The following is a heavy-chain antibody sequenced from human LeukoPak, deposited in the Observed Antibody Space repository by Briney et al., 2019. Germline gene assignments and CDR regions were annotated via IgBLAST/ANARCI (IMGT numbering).Heavy chain of an antibody. CDR1: GFTFSSYW. V-gene: IGHV3-48*04. J-gene: IGHJ4*02. CDR2: ISSSSSTI. CDR3: ARGPRALGYCSGGSCYRVSYYFDY. Sequence: PGGSLRLSCAASGFTFSSYWMSWVRQAPGKGLEWVSYISSSSSTIYYADSVKGRFTISRDNAKNSLYLQMNSLRAEDTAVYYCARGPRALGYCSGGSCYRVSYYFDYWGQGTLVTVSS. D-gene: IGHD2-15*01.